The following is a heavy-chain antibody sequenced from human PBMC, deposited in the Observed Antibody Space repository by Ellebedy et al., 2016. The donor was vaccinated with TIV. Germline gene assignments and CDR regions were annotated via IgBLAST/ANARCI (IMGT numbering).Heavy chain of an antibody. CDR3: AKNRHCSGGVCHSLYFDY. CDR2: ISASGISK. CDR1: GFTFSDYA. V-gene: IGHV3-23*01. D-gene: IGHD2-21*02. J-gene: IGHJ4*02. Sequence: GESLKISCAVSGFTFSDYAMSWVRQAPGKGLEWISAISASGISKFYSDSVRGLFTVSRDNSDNTLYVDMNSLRADDTAVYYCAKNRHCSGGVCHSLYFDYWGQGALVTVSS.